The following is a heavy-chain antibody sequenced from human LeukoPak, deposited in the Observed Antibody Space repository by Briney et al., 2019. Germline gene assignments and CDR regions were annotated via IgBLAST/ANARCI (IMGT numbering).Heavy chain of an antibody. J-gene: IGHJ1*01. CDR1: GFTFSIYG. CDR2: ISDNGGNT. CDR3: AQDRAWIQFWS. Sequence: PGGSLRLSCAASGFTFSIYGMGWVRQAPGKGLEWVSSISDNGGNTYYAESVKGRFAISRDKSKNILYLQINTRAEDTAVYYCAQDRAWIQFWSWGQGTLVTVSS. D-gene: IGHD5-18*01. V-gene: IGHV3-23*01.